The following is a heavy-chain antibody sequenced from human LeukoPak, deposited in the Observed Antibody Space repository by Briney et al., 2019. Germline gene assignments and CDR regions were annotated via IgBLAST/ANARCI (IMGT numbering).Heavy chain of an antibody. V-gene: IGHV1-2*02. CDR2: INPNSGGT. D-gene: IGHD3-10*01. CDR3: ARDAAMVRGNVYDY. J-gene: IGHJ4*02. Sequence: ASVKVSCKASGYTFTVYYMHWVRQAPGQGLEWMGWINPNSGGTNYAQKFQGRVTMTRDTSISTAYMELSRLRSDDTAVYYCARDAAMVRGNVYDYWGQGTLVTVSS. CDR1: GYTFTVYY.